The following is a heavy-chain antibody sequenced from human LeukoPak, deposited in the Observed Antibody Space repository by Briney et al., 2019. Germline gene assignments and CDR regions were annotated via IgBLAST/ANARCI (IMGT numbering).Heavy chain of an antibody. Sequence: GGSLRLSCAASGFTFDDYGMSWVRQAPGKGLEWVSGINWNGGSTGYADSVKGRFTTSRDNAKNSLYLQMNSLRAEDTALYYCARNDYGDYRGWFDPWGQGTLVTVSS. CDR2: INWNGGST. D-gene: IGHD4-17*01. CDR3: ARNDYGDYRGWFDP. J-gene: IGHJ5*02. CDR1: GFTFDDYG. V-gene: IGHV3-20*04.